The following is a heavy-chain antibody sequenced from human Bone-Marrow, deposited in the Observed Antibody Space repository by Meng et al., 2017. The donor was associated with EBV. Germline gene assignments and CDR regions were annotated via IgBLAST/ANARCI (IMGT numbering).Heavy chain of an antibody. CDR2: IHHSGTT. D-gene: IGHD3-22*01. CDR3: ARGLGGHYPTMEY. CDR1: GASIDSSDW. J-gene: IGHJ4*02. Sequence: QVHLQESDPGLVKPSGTLSLTCAVSGASIDSSDWWTWVRQAPGKGLEWIGEIHHSGTTNCNPSLESRVTISIDKSDNQFSLKLTSVTAADTAVYYCARGLGGHYPTMEYWGQGTLVTVSS. V-gene: IGHV4-4*02.